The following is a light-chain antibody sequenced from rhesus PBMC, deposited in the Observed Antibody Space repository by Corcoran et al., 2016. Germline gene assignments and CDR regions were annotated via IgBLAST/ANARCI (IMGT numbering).Light chain of an antibody. J-gene: IGLJ6*01. CDR2: RNN. V-gene: IGLV10-114*01. Sequence: QAGLTQPPSVSKALRQTVTLTCTGNSNNVAYQGAAWLQQQGHPPKLLSHRNNNRPSGISERFAASRSGNTASLTITGLQPEDEADYYCSAWDSSLNAHVFGSGTKLTVL. CDR3: SAWDSSLNAHV. CDR1: SNNVAYQG.